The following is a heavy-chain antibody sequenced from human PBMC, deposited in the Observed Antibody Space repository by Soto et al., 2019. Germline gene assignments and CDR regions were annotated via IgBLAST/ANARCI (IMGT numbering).Heavy chain of an antibody. V-gene: IGHV4-30-2*01. CDR3: AREAERGRWFDP. CDR1: GGSISSDAYS. CDR2: IYHSGGT. Sequence: PSETLSLTCAVSGGSISSDAYSWSWIRQPPGKGLEWIGYIYHSGGTYYNPSLKSRVTISVDRSTNQLSLKMSSLTAADTAVYYCAREAERGRWFDPWGRGTLVTVSS. D-gene: IGHD3-16*01. J-gene: IGHJ5*02.